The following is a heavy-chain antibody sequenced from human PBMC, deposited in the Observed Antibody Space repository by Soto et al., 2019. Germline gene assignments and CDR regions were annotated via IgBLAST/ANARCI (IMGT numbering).Heavy chain of an antibody. CDR3: GRVGEAATGPPDFAS. V-gene: IGHV4-39*01. Sequence: SETLSLTCDVSGGSIDNSHSFWGWVRQPPGRGLEFLGSVYYSGGTYYNPSLKSRVTVSVDTSKNQVSLRVRSVTVAETAMYYWGRVGEAATGPPDFASGGQGTVVT. CDR2: VYYSGGT. J-gene: IGHJ4*02. CDR1: GGSIDNSHSF. D-gene: IGHD3-16*01.